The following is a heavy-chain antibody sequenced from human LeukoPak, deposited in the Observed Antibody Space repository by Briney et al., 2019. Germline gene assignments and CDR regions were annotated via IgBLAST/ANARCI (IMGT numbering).Heavy chain of an antibody. V-gene: IGHV3-23*01. D-gene: IGHD1-26*01. CDR2: ISGSGGST. Sequence: GGSLRLSCAVSGFTVSSNYMSWVRQAPGKGLEWVSAISGSGGSTYYADSVKGRFTISRDNSKNTLYLQMNSLRAEDTAVYYCAKDASSLYSGSYFDYWGQGTLVTVSS. CDR1: GFTVSSNY. J-gene: IGHJ4*02. CDR3: AKDASSLYSGSYFDY.